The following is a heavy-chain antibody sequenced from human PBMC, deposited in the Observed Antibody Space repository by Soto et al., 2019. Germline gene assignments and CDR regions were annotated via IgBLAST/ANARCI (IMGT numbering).Heavy chain of an antibody. V-gene: IGHV3-23*01. D-gene: IGHD2-8*01. CDR2: ISGSGGST. CDR1: GFTFSSYA. CDR3: ATPKERIVLIVYAYDAFDI. Sequence: EVQRLESGGGLVQPGGSLRLSCAASGFTFSSYAMSWVRQAPGKGLEWVSAISGSGGSTYYADSVKGRFTISRDNSKNTLSRQMNSLRGEDTAVYYCATPKERIVLIVYAYDAFDIWGQATMVTVSS. J-gene: IGHJ3*02.